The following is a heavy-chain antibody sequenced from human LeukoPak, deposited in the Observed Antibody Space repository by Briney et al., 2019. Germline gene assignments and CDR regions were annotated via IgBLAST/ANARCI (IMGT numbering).Heavy chain of an antibody. CDR1: GGTFSSYA. Sequence: ASVKVSCKASGGTFSSYAISWVRQAPGQGLEWMGWINPNSGGTNYAQKFQGRVTMTRDTSISTAYMELCRLRSDDTAVYYCARVGYYYDSSGYFESWGQGTLVTVSS. J-gene: IGHJ4*02. CDR2: INPNSGGT. V-gene: IGHV1-2*02. CDR3: ARVGYYYDSSGYFES. D-gene: IGHD3-22*01.